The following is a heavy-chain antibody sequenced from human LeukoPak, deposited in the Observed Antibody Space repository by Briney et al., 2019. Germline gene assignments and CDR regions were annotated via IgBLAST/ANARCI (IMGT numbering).Heavy chain of an antibody. CDR3: AKVGSGWYYFDY. CDR1: GFTFSSYA. V-gene: IGHV3-23*01. Sequence: GGSLRLSCAASGFTFSSYAMSWVRQAPGKGLEWVSAVSGSGVSTYYADSVKGRFTISRGNSKNTLYLQMYSLRAEDTAVYYCAKVGSGWYYFDYWGQGTLATVSS. CDR2: VSGSGVST. J-gene: IGHJ4*02. D-gene: IGHD6-19*01.